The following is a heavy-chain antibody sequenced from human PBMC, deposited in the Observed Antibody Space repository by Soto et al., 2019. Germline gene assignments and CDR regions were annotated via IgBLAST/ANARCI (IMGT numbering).Heavy chain of an antibody. CDR3: AAHLYCGNDCYQAALNT. J-gene: IGHJ3*02. CDR2: ISYDGSNI. D-gene: IGHD2-21*02. CDR1: GFTFSLFA. V-gene: IGHV3-30-3*01. Sequence: QLVESGGGVVQPGRSLTLTCAGSGFTFSLFAMHWVGQPPGKGLEWVTVISYDGSNIYYADSVMGRFTISRDNSKNTVYLQMNNLTTEDTAVYYCAAHLYCGNDCYQAALNTWGHGTLVTVSS.